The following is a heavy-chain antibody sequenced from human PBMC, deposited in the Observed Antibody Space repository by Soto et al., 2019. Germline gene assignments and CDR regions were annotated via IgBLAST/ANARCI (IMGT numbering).Heavy chain of an antibody. CDR1: GFTFSNYG. CDR3: AKEMIASTLADFFDY. D-gene: IGHD2-21*01. V-gene: IGHV3-23*01. CDR2: ISGSGGRT. Sequence: EVQLLESGGGLIQPGGSLRLSCEASGFTFSNYGMTWVRLAPGKGLEWVSTISGSGGRTFYADPVKGRFTISRDNSKNTLYMQMNILRAEDTAVYYCAKEMIASTLADFFDYWGQGTLVTVSS. J-gene: IGHJ4*02.